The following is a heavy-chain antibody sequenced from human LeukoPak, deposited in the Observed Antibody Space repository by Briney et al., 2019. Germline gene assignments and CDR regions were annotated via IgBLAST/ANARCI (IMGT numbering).Heavy chain of an antibody. V-gene: IGHV4-61*01. J-gene: IGHJ6*02. D-gene: IGHD3-3*01. Sequence: KPSETLSLTCTVSGGSVSSGSYYWSWIRQPPGKGLEWIGYIYYSGSTNYNPSLKSRVTISVDTSKNQFSLKLSSVTAADTAVYYCAGTYYDFWSGAPVYYYYGMDVWGQGTTVTVSS. CDR3: AGTYYDFWSGAPVYYYYGMDV. CDR1: GGSVSSGSYY. CDR2: IYYSGST.